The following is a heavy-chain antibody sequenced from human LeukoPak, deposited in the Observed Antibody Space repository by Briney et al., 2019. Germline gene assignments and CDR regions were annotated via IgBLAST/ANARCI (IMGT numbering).Heavy chain of an antibody. J-gene: IGHJ4*02. V-gene: IGHV3-33*01. CDR1: GFTFSTYF. CDR3: ASETGYGSGGYPFDY. CDR2: IGFDGTSE. D-gene: IGHD3-10*01. Sequence: AGGSLRLSCATSGFTFSTYFMHWIRQAPGKGLEWVSTIGFDGTSEHYADSVKGRFTISRDDSKSTLYLQMNSLRVEDTAVYYCASETGYGSGGYPFDYWGQGTLVTVSS.